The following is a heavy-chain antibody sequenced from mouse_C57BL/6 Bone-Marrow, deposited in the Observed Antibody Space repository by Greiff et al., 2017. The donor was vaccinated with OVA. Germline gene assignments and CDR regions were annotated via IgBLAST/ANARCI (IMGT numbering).Heavy chain of an antibody. V-gene: IGHV14-4*01. CDR1: GFNIKDDY. CDR2: IDPENGDT. CDR3: TDYGSLGY. Sequence: EVQLQQSGAELVRPGASVQLSCTASGFNIKDDYMHWVKQRPEQGLEWIGWIDPENGDTEYASKFQGKATITADTSSNTAYLQLSSLTSEDTAVYYCTDYGSLGYWGQGATLTVSS. J-gene: IGHJ2*01. D-gene: IGHD1-1*01.